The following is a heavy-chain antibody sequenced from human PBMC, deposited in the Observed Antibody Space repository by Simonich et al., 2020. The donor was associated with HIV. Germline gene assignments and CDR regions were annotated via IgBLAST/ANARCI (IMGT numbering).Heavy chain of an antibody. D-gene: IGHD3-10*01. J-gene: IGHJ4*02. CDR1: GGSFSGYY. CDR2: INQRGRT. CDR3: ARESTLRSYYYGSGSGLGY. V-gene: IGHV4-34*01. Sequence: QVQLQQWGAGLLKPSETLSLTCAVYGGSFSGYYWTWIRQPPGKGLEWFEEINQRGRTPYNPSLKSRVTISVDTSKKQFSLKLSSVTAADTAVYYCARESTLRSYYYGSGSGLGYWGQGTLVTVSS.